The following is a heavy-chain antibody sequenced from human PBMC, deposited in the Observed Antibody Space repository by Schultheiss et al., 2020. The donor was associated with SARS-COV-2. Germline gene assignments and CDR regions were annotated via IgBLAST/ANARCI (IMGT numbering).Heavy chain of an antibody. J-gene: IGHJ5*02. Sequence: GESLKISCAASGFTFSSYAMHWVRQAPGKGLEWVAVISYDGSNKYYADSVKGRFTISRDNSKNTLYLQMNSLRAEDTAVYYCARALRTYYYGSGTNWFDPWGQGTLVTVSS. CDR3: ARALRTYYYGSGTNWFDP. CDR1: GFTFSSYA. D-gene: IGHD3-10*01. CDR2: ISYDGSNK. V-gene: IGHV3-30*04.